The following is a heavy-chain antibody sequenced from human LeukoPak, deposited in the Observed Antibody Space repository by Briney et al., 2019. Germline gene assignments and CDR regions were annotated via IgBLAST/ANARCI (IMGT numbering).Heavy chain of an antibody. V-gene: IGHV3-48*01. CDR2: ISSGSSTI. CDR1: GFTFSSYS. CDR3: AVGAFDI. Sequence: GGSLRLSCAASGFTFSSYSMNWVRQAPGKGLEWVSYISSGSSTIYYADSVKGRFTISRDNAKNSLYLQMNSLRAEDTAVYYCAVGAFDIWGQGTMVTVSS. J-gene: IGHJ3*02.